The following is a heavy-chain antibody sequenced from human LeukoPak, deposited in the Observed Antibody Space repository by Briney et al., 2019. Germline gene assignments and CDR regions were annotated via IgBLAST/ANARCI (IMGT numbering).Heavy chain of an antibody. V-gene: IGHV3-74*01. J-gene: IGHJ4*02. CDR3: ARPRGCGTSRCNNFDY. CDR1: GFTFSDTW. Sequence: SGGSLRLSCAGSGFTFSDTWMHWVRQAPGEGLVWVSRIRGDGSDTGYAESVKGRFTISRDNAKNSLYLQMNRLRAEDTAVYYCARPRGCGTSRCNNFDYWGQGTLVTVSS. D-gene: IGHD2-21*01. CDR2: IRGDGSDT.